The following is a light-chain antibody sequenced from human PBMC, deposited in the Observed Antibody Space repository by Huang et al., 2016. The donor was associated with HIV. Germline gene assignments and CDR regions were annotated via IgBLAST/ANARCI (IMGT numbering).Light chain of an antibody. CDR2: DAS. Sequence: EIVMTQSPATLSVSPGERATLSCRASQSVSSNLAWYQQKPGQAPRLLIYDASTRATGSSARFSGSWSGTEFTLTISSLQSEDFAVYYCQQYHNWPPWTFGQGTKVEIK. CDR3: QQYHNWPPWT. V-gene: IGKV3-15*01. J-gene: IGKJ1*01. CDR1: QSVSSN.